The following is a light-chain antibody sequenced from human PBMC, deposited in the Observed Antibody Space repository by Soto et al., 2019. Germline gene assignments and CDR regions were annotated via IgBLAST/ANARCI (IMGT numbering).Light chain of an antibody. J-gene: IGKJ4*01. CDR1: ERIYSAY. CDR2: GAS. V-gene: IGKV3-20*01. CDR3: QQYYSFPLT. Sequence: EVVLTQSPGTLSLSLGERATLSCRASERIYSAYLGWYQQKPGQAPRLLMYGASSRATGIPDRFSGSGSGTDFTLTISCLQSEDFATYYCQQYYSFPLTFGGGTKVDNK.